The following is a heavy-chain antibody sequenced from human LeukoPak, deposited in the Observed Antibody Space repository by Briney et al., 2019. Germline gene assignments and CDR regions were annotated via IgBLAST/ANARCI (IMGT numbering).Heavy chain of an antibody. CDR3: ARDSDYGDTWFQH. V-gene: IGHV3-53*01. J-gene: IGHJ1*01. CDR1: GFTVSSNY. CDR2: IYSGGST. D-gene: IGHD4-17*01. Sequence: PGGSLRLSCAASGFTVSSNYMSWVRQAPGKGLGSVSVIYSGGSTYYADSVKGRFTISRDNSKNTLYLQMNSLRAEDTAVYYCARDSDYGDTWFQHWGQGTLVTVSS.